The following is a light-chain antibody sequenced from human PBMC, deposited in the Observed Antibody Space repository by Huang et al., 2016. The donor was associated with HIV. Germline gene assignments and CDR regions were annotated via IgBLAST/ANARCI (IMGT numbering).Light chain of an antibody. CDR2: DAS. CDR1: QSVSSY. J-gene: IGKJ5*01. Sequence: EIVLTQSPATLSLSPGERATLSCRASQSVSSYLAWYQQKPGQAPRLLIYDASNRAPGIPARFSGSGSGTDFTLTISRLEPEDFAVYYCQQRSNWAFGQGTRLEMK. CDR3: QQRSNWA. V-gene: IGKV3-11*01.